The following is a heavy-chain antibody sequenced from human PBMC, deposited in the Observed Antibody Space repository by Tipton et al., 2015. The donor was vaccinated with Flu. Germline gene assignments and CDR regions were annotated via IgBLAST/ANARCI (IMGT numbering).Heavy chain of an antibody. D-gene: IGHD2-2*01. Sequence: SLRLSCAASGFTFTTYWLNWVHQAPGKGLEWVANIKQDGSEKYYVDSVKGRFTISRDNAKNSLYLQMNSLRAEDTAVYYCARGRYCSSSYCSYFDYWGQGTLVTVSS. CDR2: IKQDGSEK. CDR1: GFTFTTYW. CDR3: ARGRYCSSSYCSYFDY. J-gene: IGHJ4*02. V-gene: IGHV3-7*01.